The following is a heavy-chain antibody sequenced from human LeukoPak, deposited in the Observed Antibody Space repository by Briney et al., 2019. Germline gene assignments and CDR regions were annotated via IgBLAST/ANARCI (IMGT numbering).Heavy chain of an antibody. D-gene: IGHD2-15*01. CDR3: AKGHRYCTSGNCNSAVDY. CDR2: IYSGGRT. Sequence: GGSLRLSCAASGFTFSSFAMNWVRQAPGKGLEWVSVIYSGGRTFYADSVKGRFTISRDNPKDTLYLQMNSLGAEDTAVYYCAKGHRYCTSGNCNSAVDYWGQGTLVTVSS. J-gene: IGHJ4*02. V-gene: IGHV3-66*01. CDR1: GFTFSSFA.